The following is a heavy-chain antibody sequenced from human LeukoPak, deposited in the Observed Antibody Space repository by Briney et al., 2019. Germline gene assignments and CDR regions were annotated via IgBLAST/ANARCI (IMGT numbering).Heavy chain of an antibody. CDR1: GGSISSYY. D-gene: IGHD1-26*01. CDR3: ARVRIGATTVYYFDY. CDR2: IYTSGST. V-gene: IGHV4-4*07. J-gene: IGHJ4*02. Sequence: SETLSLTCTVSGGSISSYYWSWIRQPPGKGLEWIGRIYTSGSTNYNPSLKSRVTMSVDTSKNQFSLKLSSVTAADTAVYYCARVRIGATTVYYFDYWGQGTLVTVSS.